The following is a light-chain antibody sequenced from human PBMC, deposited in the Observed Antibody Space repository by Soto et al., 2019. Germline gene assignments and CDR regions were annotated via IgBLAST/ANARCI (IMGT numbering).Light chain of an antibody. J-gene: IGLJ2*01. Sequence: QSVLTQPPSVSGAPGQRVTISCTGSSSNIGAGYDVHWYQQLPGPAPKLLVYGNSNRPSGVTDRFSGSKSGTAASLAITGLQAEDEADYYCQSCDSSLVVFGGGTKLTVL. V-gene: IGLV1-40*01. CDR1: SSNIGAGYD. CDR3: QSCDSSLVV. CDR2: GNS.